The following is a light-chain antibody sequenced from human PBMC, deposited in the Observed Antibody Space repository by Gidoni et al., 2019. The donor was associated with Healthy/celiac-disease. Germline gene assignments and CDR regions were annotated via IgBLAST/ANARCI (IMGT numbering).Light chain of an antibody. CDR3: QQYDNLLT. CDR1: QDISNY. CDR2: DAS. Sequence: DIKMTQSPSSLSASVGDIVTITCQASQDISNYLNWYQQKPGKAPKLLIYDASNLETGVPSRFSGSGSRTDFTFTISSLQPEDIATYYCQQYDNLLTFGGGTKVEIK. J-gene: IGKJ4*01. V-gene: IGKV1-33*01.